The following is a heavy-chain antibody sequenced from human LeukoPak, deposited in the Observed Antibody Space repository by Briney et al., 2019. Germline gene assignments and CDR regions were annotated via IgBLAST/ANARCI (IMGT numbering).Heavy chain of an antibody. CDR2: ISSSSSTI. Sequence: GGSLRLSCAASGFTFSSYSMNWVRQAPGKGLEWVSYISSSSSTIYYADSVKGRFTISRDNAKNSLYLQMNSLRAEDTAVYYCARPITEGSDTPFDYWGQGTLVTVSS. CDR1: GFTFSSYS. V-gene: IGHV3-48*01. J-gene: IGHJ4*02. D-gene: IGHD1-14*01. CDR3: ARPITEGSDTPFDY.